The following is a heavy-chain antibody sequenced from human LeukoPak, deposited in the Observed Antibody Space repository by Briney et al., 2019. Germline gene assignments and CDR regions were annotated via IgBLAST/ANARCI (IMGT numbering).Heavy chain of an antibody. CDR1: EFTFSTYS. Sequence: GGSLRRSCAASEFTFSTYSMNWVRQAPGKGLEWISFISSSSSTIYYADSVKGRFTVSRDNAKNSLYLQMNSLGAEDTAVYYCARDLTGYSTGWYVLYYFDYWGQGTLVTVFS. V-gene: IGHV3-48*04. J-gene: IGHJ4*02. CDR2: ISSSSSTI. CDR3: ARDLTGYSTGWYVLYYFDY. D-gene: IGHD6-19*01.